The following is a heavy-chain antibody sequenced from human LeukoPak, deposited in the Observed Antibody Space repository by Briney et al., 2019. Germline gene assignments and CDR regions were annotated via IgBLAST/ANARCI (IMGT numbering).Heavy chain of an antibody. J-gene: IGHJ4*02. Sequence: SETLSLTCTVSGGSISSSDYYWSWIRQPPGKGLEWIGYIYYSGSTYYNPSLKSRVTISVDTSKNQFSLKLSSVTAADTAVYYCARYYYGSGKPSDCWGQGTLVTVSS. CDR3: ARYYYGSGKPSDC. V-gene: IGHV4-30-4*01. D-gene: IGHD3-10*01. CDR2: IYYSGST. CDR1: GGSISSSDYY.